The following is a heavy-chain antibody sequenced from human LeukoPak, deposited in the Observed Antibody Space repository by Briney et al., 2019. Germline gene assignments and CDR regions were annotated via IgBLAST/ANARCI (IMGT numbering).Heavy chain of an antibody. J-gene: IGHJ4*02. Sequence: PGGPLLLSFAASGFTFSSYSMNWVRAAPGKGLGWVSYISSSSSTIYYPDSVKGRFTISRDNAKNSLYLQMNSLRAEDTAVYYGATGPLELFDYWGQGTLVTVSS. CDR2: ISSSSSTI. D-gene: IGHD1-7*01. V-gene: IGHV3-48*04. CDR3: ATGPLELFDY. CDR1: GFTFSSYS.